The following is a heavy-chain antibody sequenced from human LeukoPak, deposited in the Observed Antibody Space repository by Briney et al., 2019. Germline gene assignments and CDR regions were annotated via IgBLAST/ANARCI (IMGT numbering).Heavy chain of an antibody. CDR2: TYYRSKWYF. Sequence: SQNLSLTCAISGDSVSSKSASWNWTRQSPSRALEWLGRTYYRSKWYFEYAVSVKSRISIKPDKSQNEFSLQLSSLTIEDTAVYYCARAGGTFDNGGQGTLVTVSS. D-gene: IGHD1-1*01. CDR3: ARAGGTFDN. J-gene: IGHJ4*02. V-gene: IGHV6-1*01. CDR1: GDSVSSKSAS.